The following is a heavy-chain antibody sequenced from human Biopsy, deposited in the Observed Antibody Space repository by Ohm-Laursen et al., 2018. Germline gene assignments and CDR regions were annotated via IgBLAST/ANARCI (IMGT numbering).Heavy chain of an antibody. CDR1: GGAFTNYA. V-gene: IGHV1-69*01. D-gene: IGHD6-19*01. CDR2: IITVSETA. J-gene: IGHJ6*02. Sequence: SSVKVSCKASGGAFTNYAINWVRQAPGHGLEGLGGIITVSETAGYAERFQGRVTITADVTTTTAYMDLSGLRSEDTAVYYCVAYPSSGFFENNDDFAMDVWGQGTTVIVSS. CDR3: VAYPSSGFFENNDDFAMDV.